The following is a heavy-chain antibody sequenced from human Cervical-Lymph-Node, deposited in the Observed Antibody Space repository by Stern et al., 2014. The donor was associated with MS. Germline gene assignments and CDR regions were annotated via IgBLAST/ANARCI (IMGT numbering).Heavy chain of an antibody. CDR1: GFTFSAYY. D-gene: IGHD3-22*01. CDR2: ISSSGSTI. Sequence: VQLVESGGGLVKPGGSLRLSCAASGFTFSAYYMSWVRQAPGKGLEWVSYISSSGSTIYYAESVEGRFTISRDNATSSVYHQVNSLRAEDTAVYYCARDYTDSRGYPYDFDYWGQGTLVTVSS. CDR3: ARDYTDSRGYPYDFDY. V-gene: IGHV3-11*01. J-gene: IGHJ4*02.